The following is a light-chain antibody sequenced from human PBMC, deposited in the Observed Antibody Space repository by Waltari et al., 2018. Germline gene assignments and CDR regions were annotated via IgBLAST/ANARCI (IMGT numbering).Light chain of an antibody. CDR1: SSDIGAYKY. CDR2: EVD. J-gene: IGLJ2*01. V-gene: IGLV2-8*01. CDR3: SSCTGSNKLI. Sequence: QSALTQPPSASGSPGQTVIISCTGTSSDIGAYKYVSWYQQIPGRAPALIIYEVDRRPPGVPDRFSGSKSGNTASLTVSGLQTEDEGDYYCSSCTGSNKLIFGGVTKLTVL.